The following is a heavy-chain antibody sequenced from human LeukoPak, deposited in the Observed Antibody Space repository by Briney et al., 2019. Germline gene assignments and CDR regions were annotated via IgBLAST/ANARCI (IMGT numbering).Heavy chain of an antibody. CDR1: GFTFSSYA. V-gene: IGHV3-23*01. D-gene: IGHD2-2*01. Sequence: GGSLRLSCAASGFTFSSYAMSWVRQAPGKGLEWVSAISGSGGSTYYADSVKGRFTISRDNSENTLYLQMNSLRAEDTAVYYCAKDLRWDIVVVPALYWGQGTLVTVSS. J-gene: IGHJ4*02. CDR2: ISGSGGST. CDR3: AKDLRWDIVVVPALY.